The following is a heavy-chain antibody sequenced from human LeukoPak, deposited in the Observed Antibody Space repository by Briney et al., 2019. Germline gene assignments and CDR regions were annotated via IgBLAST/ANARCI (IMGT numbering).Heavy chain of an antibody. Sequence: SETLSLTCAVSGGSISSSNWWSWVRQPPGKGLEWIGSIYYRRTTYYNPSLKSRVTISIDTSKNQFSLRLSSMTAADTAVYYCARDRRGLEYLDYWGQGTLVTVSS. CDR3: ARDRRGLEYLDY. CDR2: IYYRRTT. D-gene: IGHD3-16*01. V-gene: IGHV4-4*02. J-gene: IGHJ4*02. CDR1: GGSISSSNW.